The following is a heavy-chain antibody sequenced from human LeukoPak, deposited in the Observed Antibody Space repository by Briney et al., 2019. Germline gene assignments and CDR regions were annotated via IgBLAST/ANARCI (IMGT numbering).Heavy chain of an antibody. D-gene: IGHD3-3*01. CDR1: GYTFTNYA. CDR3: ARGLWSAHRREYYFDS. Sequence: GASVTVSCTASGYTFTNYAVNWLHQAPGQRLEWMGWINAGNGDTKFSQNYQARVTITRDASASTAYMELSSLTSEDTAVYFCARGLWSAHRREYYFDSWGQGTLVTVSS. CDR2: INAGNGDT. J-gene: IGHJ4*02. V-gene: IGHV1-3*01.